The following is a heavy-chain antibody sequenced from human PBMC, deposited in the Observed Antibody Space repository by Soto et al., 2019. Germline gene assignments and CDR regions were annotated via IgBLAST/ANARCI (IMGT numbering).Heavy chain of an antibody. CDR2: IYSGGTT. Sequence: EVQLVETGGGLIQPGGSLRLSCAASGLSVSSNFIGRVRQAPGKGLEWVSVIYSGGTTYYADSVKGRFTISRDTSKNTLYLQMNTLRAEDTAVFYCSVLKEDAFAIWGLGTMVTVSS. D-gene: IGHD6-25*01. J-gene: IGHJ3*02. V-gene: IGHV3-53*02. CDR3: SVLKEDAFAI. CDR1: GLSVSSNF.